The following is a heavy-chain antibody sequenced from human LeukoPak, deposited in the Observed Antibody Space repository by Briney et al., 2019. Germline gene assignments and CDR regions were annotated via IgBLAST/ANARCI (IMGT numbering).Heavy chain of an antibody. CDR1: GGTFSSYA. CDR3: AKESAGPHLIVGPTGLPDY. CDR2: IIPILGIA. D-gene: IGHD1-26*01. J-gene: IGHJ4*02. Sequence: SVKVSCKASGGTFSSYAISWVRQAPGQGLEWMGRIIPILGIANYAQKFQGRVTITADKSTSTAYMELSSLRSEDTAVYYCAKESAGPHLIVGPTGLPDYWGQGTLVTVSS. V-gene: IGHV1-69*04.